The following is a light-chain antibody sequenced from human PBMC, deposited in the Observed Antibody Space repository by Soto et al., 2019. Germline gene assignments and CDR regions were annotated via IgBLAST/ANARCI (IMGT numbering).Light chain of an antibody. J-gene: IGKJ5*01. CDR1: QSVSSY. Sequence: EIVLTQSPATLSLSPGERATLSYRATQSVSSYLVWYQQKPGQAPRLLIYDASNRATGIPARFSGSGSGTDFTLTISSLEPEDFAVYYCQQRSNWPITFGQGTRLEIK. CDR3: QQRSNWPIT. V-gene: IGKV3-11*01. CDR2: DAS.